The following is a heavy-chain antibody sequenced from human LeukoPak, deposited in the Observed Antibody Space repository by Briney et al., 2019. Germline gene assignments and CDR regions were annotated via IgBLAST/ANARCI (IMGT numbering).Heavy chain of an antibody. J-gene: IGHJ4*02. CDR2: ISYNGIT. CDR1: GGSISEYY. V-gene: IGHV4-59*08. CDR3: ARHMSGDYDY. Sequence: PSETLSLTCTVSGGSISEYYWSWIRQPPGKGLEWIAYISYNGITNYNPSLKSRVTISVDTSKNQFSLKLSSVTAADMAVYYCARHMSGDYDYWGQGTLVTVSS. D-gene: IGHD3-10*02.